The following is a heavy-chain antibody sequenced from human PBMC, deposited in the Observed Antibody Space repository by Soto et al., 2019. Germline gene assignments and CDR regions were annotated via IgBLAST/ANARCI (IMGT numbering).Heavy chain of an antibody. J-gene: IGHJ3*01. CDR3: VKEGRDWNSRGSFDL. CDR2: ITSGGGGA. D-gene: IGHD1-1*01. CDR1: EVTFASYD. V-gene: IGHV3-23*01. Sequence: PGGSLRLSCVASEVTFASYDMDWVGQAPGKGLEWVSLITSGGGGANYADSVKGRFTISRDNSKNTLYLLMNSLRAEDTATYHCVKEGRDWNSRGSFDLWGRGTMVTVSS.